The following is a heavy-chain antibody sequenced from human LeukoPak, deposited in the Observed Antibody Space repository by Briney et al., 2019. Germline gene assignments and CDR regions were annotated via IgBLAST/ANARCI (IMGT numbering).Heavy chain of an antibody. J-gene: IGHJ4*02. V-gene: IGHV3-69-1*01. Sequence: SGGSLRLSCAASGFNFIGYSTTWVRRPPGKGLEWVSSISSADNTYYADSVKGRFTVSRDNAGKSLYLQMDGLRPEDTAVYYCAREGYTYGHGVDFWGQGTLVTVSS. CDR1: GFNFIGYS. D-gene: IGHD5-18*01. CDR3: AREGYTYGHGVDF. CDR2: ISSADNT.